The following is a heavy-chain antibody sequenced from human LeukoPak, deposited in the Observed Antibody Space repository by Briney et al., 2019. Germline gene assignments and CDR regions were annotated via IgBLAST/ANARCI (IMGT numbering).Heavy chain of an antibody. Sequence: PGGSLRPSCAASSFTFTSYTISCGRQAPGKGLEWVSAISGSGGSTYYADSVKGRFTIPRDNSKNTLYLQMNSLRAEAPAVYRGSIAPVHRACLGRDFLVYWRQGSLVTVSS. V-gene: IGHV3-23*01. CDR2: ISGSGGST. J-gene: IGHJ4*02. CDR3: SIAPVHRACLGRDFLVY. D-gene: IGHD1-26*01. CDR1: SFTFTSYT.